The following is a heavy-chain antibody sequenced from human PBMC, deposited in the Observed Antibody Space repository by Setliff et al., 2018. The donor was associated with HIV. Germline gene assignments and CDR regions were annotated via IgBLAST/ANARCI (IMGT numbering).Heavy chain of an antibody. D-gene: IGHD3-3*01. CDR2: IYHSGTT. CDR1: GGSISNYYW. Sequence: SETLSLTCIVSGGSISNYYWWTWVRQPPGKGLEWIGEIYHSGTTDYNPSLKSRVAMSVDTSRSQFSLKLRSVTAADTAVYYCARHKTNYDFYAFDVWGQGTMVTVSS. V-gene: IGHV4-4*02. CDR3: ARHKTNYDFYAFDV. J-gene: IGHJ3*01.